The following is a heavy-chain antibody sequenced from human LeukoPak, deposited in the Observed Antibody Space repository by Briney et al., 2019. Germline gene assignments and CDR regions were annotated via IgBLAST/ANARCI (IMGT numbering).Heavy chain of an antibody. J-gene: IGHJ4*02. CDR1: GGSISSSSYY. V-gene: IGHV4-39*01. D-gene: IGHD4-17*01. Sequence: PSETLSLTCTVSGGSISSSSYYWGWIRQPPGKGLEWIGSIYYSGSTYYNPSLKSRVTISVDTSKNQFSLKLSSVTAADTAVYYCARLSLGYETTVTTDYWGQGTLVTVSS. CDR2: IYYSGST. CDR3: ARLSLGYETTVTTDY.